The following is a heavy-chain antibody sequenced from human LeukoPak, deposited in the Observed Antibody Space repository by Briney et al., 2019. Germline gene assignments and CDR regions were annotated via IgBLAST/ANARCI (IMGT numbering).Heavy chain of an antibody. CDR3: VKVRGRARVGYFDY. D-gene: IGHD1-26*01. CDR2: INSDGSDT. Sequence: GGSLRLSCAGSGFTFSSYWMHWVRQAPGKGLVWVSRINSDGSDTNYAESVKGRFSISRDNAKNTLYLQMNSLRVEDTAIYYCVKVRGRARVGYFDYWGQGTLVTVSS. CDR1: GFTFSSYW. V-gene: IGHV3-74*01. J-gene: IGHJ4*02.